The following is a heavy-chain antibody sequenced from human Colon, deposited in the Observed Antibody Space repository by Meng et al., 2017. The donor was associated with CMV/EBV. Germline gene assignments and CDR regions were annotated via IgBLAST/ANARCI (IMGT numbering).Heavy chain of an antibody. CDR3: ARAPSSVVHWFDP. J-gene: IGHJ5*02. CDR1: GFTSSNYW. D-gene: IGHD6-6*01. CDR2: IKEDGSEK. Sequence: GESLKISCAASGFTSSNYWMSWVRQAPGKGLGWVANIKEDGSEKYYVDSVKGRFTISRDNANNSLYLQMNSLRAEDTAVYHCARAPSSVVHWFDPWGQGTLVTVSS. V-gene: IGHV3-7*01.